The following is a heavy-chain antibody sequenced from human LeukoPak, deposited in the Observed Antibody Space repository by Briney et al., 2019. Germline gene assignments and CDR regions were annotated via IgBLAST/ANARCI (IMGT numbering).Heavy chain of an antibody. D-gene: IGHD2-8*02. CDR1: GFTFTNYY. CDR2: INPSGSNT. V-gene: IGHV1-46*01. Sequence: GASVKVSCKASGFTFTNYYMHWVRQAPGQGLEWMGLINPSGSNTNYAQKFRGRVTMTRDTSATTVYMELNSLRSEDTAVYYCAREESGGYFDYGGQGTLVTVSS. CDR3: AREESGGYFDY. J-gene: IGHJ4*02.